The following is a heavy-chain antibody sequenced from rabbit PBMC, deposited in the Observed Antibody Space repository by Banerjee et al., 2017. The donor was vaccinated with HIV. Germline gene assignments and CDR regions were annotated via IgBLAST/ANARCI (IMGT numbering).Heavy chain of an antibody. Sequence: QSLEESGGDLVKPGASLTLTCTASGFSFSRSYYMYWVRQAPGKGLELIACIYTVSGSTYYASWAKGRFTISKTSSTTVTLQMTSLTAADTATYFCARWEYNYDDYGDAQYYFNLWGQGTLVTVS. J-gene: IGHJ4*01. D-gene: IGHD2-1*01. CDR3: ARWEYNYDDYGDAQYYFNL. CDR1: GFSFSRSYY. V-gene: IGHV1S40*01. CDR2: IYTVSGST.